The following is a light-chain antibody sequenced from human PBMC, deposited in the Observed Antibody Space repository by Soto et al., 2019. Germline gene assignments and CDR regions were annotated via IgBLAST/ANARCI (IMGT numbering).Light chain of an antibody. CDR1: QSVLYSSNNKNY. V-gene: IGKV4-1*01. CDR2: WAS. Sequence: DIVMTQSPDSLAVSLGERATINCKSSQSVLYSSNNKNYLAWYQQKPGQPPKLLIYWASTRESGVPDRFSGSGSGTDFTLTISSLQAEDVAVYYCRQYYSTPPGYTFGQGTKLEIK. CDR3: RQYYSTPPGYT. J-gene: IGKJ2*01.